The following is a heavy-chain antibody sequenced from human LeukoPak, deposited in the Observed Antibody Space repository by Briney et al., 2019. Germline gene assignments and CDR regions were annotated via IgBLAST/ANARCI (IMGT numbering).Heavy chain of an antibody. V-gene: IGHV3-21*06. CDR3: AELGITMIGGV. CDR1: GFTFSDYS. Sequence: GGSLRLSCAASGFTFSDYSMNWVRQTPRKGLEWVSCISGSGSYIYYADSVKGRFTISRDNAKNSLHLQVNSLRAEDTAVYYCAELGITMIGGVWGKGTTVTISS. CDR2: ISGSGSYI. D-gene: IGHD3-10*02. J-gene: IGHJ6*04.